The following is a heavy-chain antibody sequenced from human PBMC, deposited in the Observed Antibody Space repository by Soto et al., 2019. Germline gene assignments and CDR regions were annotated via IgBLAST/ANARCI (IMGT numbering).Heavy chain of an antibody. CDR3: ARDLSPWYSSSPQALGY. Sequence: GASVKVSCKASGYTFTSYAMHWVRQAPGQRLEWMGWINAGNGNTKYSQKFQGRVTITRDTSASTAYMELSSLRSEDTAVYYCARDLSPWYSSSPQALGYWGQGTLVTVSS. D-gene: IGHD6-13*01. V-gene: IGHV1-3*01. CDR1: GYTFTSYA. J-gene: IGHJ4*02. CDR2: INAGNGNT.